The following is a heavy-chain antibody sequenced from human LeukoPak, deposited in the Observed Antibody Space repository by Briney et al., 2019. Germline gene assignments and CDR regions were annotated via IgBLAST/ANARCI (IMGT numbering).Heavy chain of an antibody. CDR3: ARHREVTMVRGVIIAAWYFDY. V-gene: IGHV4-59*08. J-gene: IGHJ4*02. CDR1: GGSISSYY. Sequence: PSETLSLTCTVSGGSISSYYWSWIRQPPGKGLEWIGYIYYSGRTNYNPSLKSRVTISVDTSKNQLSLKLSSVTAADTAVYYCARHREVTMVRGVIIAAWYFDYWGQGTLVTVSS. D-gene: IGHD3-10*01. CDR2: IYYSGRT.